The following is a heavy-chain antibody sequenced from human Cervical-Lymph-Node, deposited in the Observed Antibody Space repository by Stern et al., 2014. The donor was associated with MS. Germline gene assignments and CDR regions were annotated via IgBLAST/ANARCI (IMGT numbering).Heavy chain of an antibody. CDR2: IWHDGSNK. Sequence: VQLVESGGGVVQPGRSLRLSCAASGFTFSSYGMHWVRQAPGKGLEWVAVIWHDGSNKYYADSVKGRFTISRDNSKNTLYLQMNSLRAEDTAVYYCASNSQAYCGGDCYFGYWGQGTLVTVSS. CDR1: GFTFSSYG. V-gene: IGHV3-33*01. D-gene: IGHD2-21*02. J-gene: IGHJ4*02. CDR3: ASNSQAYCGGDCYFGY.